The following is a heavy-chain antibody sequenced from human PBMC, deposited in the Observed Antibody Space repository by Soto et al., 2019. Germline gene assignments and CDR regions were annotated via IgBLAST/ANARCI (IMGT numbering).Heavy chain of an antibody. V-gene: IGHV3-23*01. CDR1: GFTFRTYA. J-gene: IGHJ5*02. CDR3: AKKDATGTTSWFDL. CDR2: ISNSGADT. Sequence: GSLRLSCAASGFTFRTYAMSWVRQAPGKGLEWVSGISNSGADTYYADSVKGRFTVSRDNSKNTLFLQMNSLRGEDTAFYYCAKKDATGTTSWFDLSGQGTLVTVSS. D-gene: IGHD1-1*01.